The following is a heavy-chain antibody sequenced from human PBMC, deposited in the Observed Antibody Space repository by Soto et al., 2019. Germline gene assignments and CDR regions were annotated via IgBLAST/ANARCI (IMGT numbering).Heavy chain of an antibody. CDR1: GFTFSSYA. Sequence: GESLKISCAASGFTFSSYAMSWVRQAPGKGLEWVSAISGSGGSTYYADSVKGRFTISRDNSKNTLYLQMNSLRAEDTAVYYCAKSSYYYDSSGYYPYYFDYWGQGTLVTVSS. V-gene: IGHV3-23*01. CDR2: ISGSGGST. J-gene: IGHJ4*02. D-gene: IGHD3-22*01. CDR3: AKSSYYYDSSGYYPYYFDY.